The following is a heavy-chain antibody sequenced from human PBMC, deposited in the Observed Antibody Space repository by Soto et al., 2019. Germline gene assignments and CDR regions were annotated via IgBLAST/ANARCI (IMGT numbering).Heavy chain of an antibody. CDR2: IYKSATT. Sequence: SETLSLTCSVSGDSVSTVDYFWAWIRQPPGQALEYIGYIYKSATTYYNPSFESRVAISLDTSKSQFSLNVTSVTAADTAVYFCARGRFCLTGRCFPNWFDSWGQGTLVTVSS. D-gene: IGHD7-27*01. V-gene: IGHV4-30-4*01. CDR1: GDSVSTVDYF. CDR3: ARGRFCLTGRCFPNWFDS. J-gene: IGHJ5*01.